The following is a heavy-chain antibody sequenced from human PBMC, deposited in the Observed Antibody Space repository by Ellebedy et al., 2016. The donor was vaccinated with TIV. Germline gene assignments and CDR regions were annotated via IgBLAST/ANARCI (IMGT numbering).Heavy chain of an antibody. D-gene: IGHD1-1*01. V-gene: IGHV1-18*04. Sequence: AASVKVSCKASGHTFTSDGFGWVRQAPGQGLEWMGWINTYNGNTNYAKSFQGRVTMTPDTSTNTAYLDLRSLRPDDTAVYYCARGITGPVDLGYWGQGTLVTVSS. CDR1: GHTFTSDG. CDR2: INTYNGNT. CDR3: ARGITGPVDLGY. J-gene: IGHJ4*02.